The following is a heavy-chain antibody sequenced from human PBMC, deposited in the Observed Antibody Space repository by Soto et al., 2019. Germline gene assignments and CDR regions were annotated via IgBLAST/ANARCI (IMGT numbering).Heavy chain of an antibody. V-gene: IGHV4-34*01. Sequence: LSLTCSLYSGSLSGYYWSWIRQPPGKGLEWIGEISPSGTTNYSPSLKSRVSISVDTSKNQFSLNLTSLTAADTAVYYCARAPKVSGSAQTRPDFWGQGSLVTVSS. CDR3: ARAPKVSGSAQTRPDF. D-gene: IGHD6-6*01. CDR1: SGSLSGYY. CDR2: ISPSGTT. J-gene: IGHJ4*02.